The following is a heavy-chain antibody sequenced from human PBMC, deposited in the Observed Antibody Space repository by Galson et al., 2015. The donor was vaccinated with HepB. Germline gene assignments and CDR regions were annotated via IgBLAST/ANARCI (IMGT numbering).Heavy chain of an antibody. Sequence: TLSLTCTVSGGSISSGDYYWSWIRQPPGKGLEWIGYIYYSGSTYYNPSLKSRVTISVDTSKNQFSLKLSSVTAADTAVYYCARVSQLLEDALDYWGQGTLVTVSS. J-gene: IGHJ4*02. D-gene: IGHD2-2*01. CDR1: GGSISSGDYY. CDR3: ARVSQLLEDALDY. V-gene: IGHV4-30-4*01. CDR2: IYYSGST.